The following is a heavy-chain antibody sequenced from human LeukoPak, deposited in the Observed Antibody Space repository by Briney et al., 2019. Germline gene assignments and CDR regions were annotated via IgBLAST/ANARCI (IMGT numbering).Heavy chain of an antibody. CDR1: GFTFSTYA. D-gene: IGHD1-14*01. CDR2: ISGSDGST. Sequence: SGGSLRLSCAASGFTFSTYAMSWVRQAPGKGLEWVSSISGSDGSTYYAGSVKGRFTISRDNAKSTLYLQMNSLRAEDTAVYYCARGGGGNRPDYWGQGTLVTVSS. J-gene: IGHJ4*02. V-gene: IGHV3-23*01. CDR3: ARGGGGNRPDY.